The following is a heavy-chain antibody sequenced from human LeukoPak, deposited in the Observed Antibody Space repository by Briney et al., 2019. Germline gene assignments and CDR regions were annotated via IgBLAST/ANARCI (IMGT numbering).Heavy chain of an antibody. CDR1: GYSISSGYY. J-gene: IGHJ4*02. V-gene: IGHV4-38-2*02. D-gene: IGHD3-10*01. Sequence: SETLSLTCTVSGYSISSGYYWGWIRQPPGKGLEWIGSIDHSGSTYYNPSLKSRVTISVDTSKNQFSLKLSSVTAADTAVYYCARGPNMVRAWGQGTLVTVSS. CDR3: ARGPNMVRA. CDR2: IDHSGST.